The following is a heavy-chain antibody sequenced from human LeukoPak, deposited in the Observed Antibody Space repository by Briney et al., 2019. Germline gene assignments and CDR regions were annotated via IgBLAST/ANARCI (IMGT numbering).Heavy chain of an antibody. V-gene: IGHV2-5*02. CDR1: GFSLSTSGVG. CDR3: AHSLFGIAAAADWFDP. CDR2: IYWDDDK. D-gene: IGHD6-13*01. Sequence: SGPTLVNHTQTLTLTCTFSGFSLSTSGVGVGWIRQPPGKALEWLALIYWDDDKRYSPSLKSRLTITKDTSKNQVVLTMTNMDPVDTATYYCAHSLFGIAAAADWFDPWGQGTLVTVSS. J-gene: IGHJ5*02.